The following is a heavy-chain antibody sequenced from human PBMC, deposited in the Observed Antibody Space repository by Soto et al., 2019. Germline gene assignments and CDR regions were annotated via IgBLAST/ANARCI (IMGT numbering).Heavy chain of an antibody. CDR1: GFSLSTSGVG. CDR3: AHVLVVVANYGMDV. CDR2: IYWDDDK. Sequence: QITLKESGPTLVKPTQTLTLTCTFSGFSLSTSGVGVGWIRQPPGKALEWLALIYWDDDKRYSPSLTSRLTTXKXPXXNQVVLTMTSMDPVDTATYYCAHVLVVVANYGMDVWGQGTTVTVSS. J-gene: IGHJ6*02. V-gene: IGHV2-5*02. D-gene: IGHD2-15*01.